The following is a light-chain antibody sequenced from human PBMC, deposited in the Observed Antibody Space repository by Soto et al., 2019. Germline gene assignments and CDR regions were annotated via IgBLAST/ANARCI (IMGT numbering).Light chain of an antibody. CDR1: QSISSW. V-gene: IGKV1-5*03. J-gene: IGKJ5*01. CDR2: TAS. Sequence: DIQMTQSPSTLSASVGDRVTITCRASQSISSWLAWYQQKPGKAPKLLIYTASSLESGVPSRFSGSGSGTEFTRTISSLQPDDFATYYCQQYNSSPTFGQGTRLEIK. CDR3: QQYNSSPT.